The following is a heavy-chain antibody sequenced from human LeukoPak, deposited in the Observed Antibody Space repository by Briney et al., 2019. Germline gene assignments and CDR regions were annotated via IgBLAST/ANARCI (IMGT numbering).Heavy chain of an antibody. CDR2: IIPIFGTA. CDR3: ARWPSLGVARRYYFDY. V-gene: IGHV1-69*13. Sequence: SVKVSCKASGGTFSSYAISWVRQAPGQGLEWMGGIIPIFGTANYAQKFQGRATITADESTSTAYMELSSLRPEDTAVYYCARWPSLGVARRYYFDYWGRGTLVTVSS. J-gene: IGHJ4*02. D-gene: IGHD1-1*01. CDR1: GGTFSSYA.